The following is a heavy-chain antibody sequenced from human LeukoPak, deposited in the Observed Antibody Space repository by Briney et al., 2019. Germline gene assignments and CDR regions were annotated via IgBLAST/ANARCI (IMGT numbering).Heavy chain of an antibody. CDR2: ISSSGSTI. D-gene: IGHD4-17*01. CDR3: AKEIWPTVTTPGHTHFDY. V-gene: IGHV3-48*03. CDR1: GFTFSSYE. J-gene: IGHJ4*02. Sequence: GGSLRLSYAASGFTFSSYEMNWVRQAPGKGLEWVSYISSSGSTIYYADSVKGRFTMSRDNAKNSLYLQMNSLRAEDTAVYYCAKEIWPTVTTPGHTHFDYWGQGTLVTVSS.